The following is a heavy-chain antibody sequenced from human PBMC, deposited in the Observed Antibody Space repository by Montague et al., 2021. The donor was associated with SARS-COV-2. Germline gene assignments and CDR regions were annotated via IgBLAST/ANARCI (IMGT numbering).Heavy chain of an antibody. J-gene: IGHJ4*02. CDR3: VRDQGRSNWNYPDY. D-gene: IGHD1-20*01. CDR2: IYNSGST. CDR1: GGSISGYY. Sequence: SETLSLTCTPSGGSISGYYWSWFRQSAGKGLEWIGRIYNSGSTSYNPSLKSRVTMSVDTSKNQFSLKLSSVTAADTAVYYCVRDQGRSNWNYPDYWGQGTLVTVSS. V-gene: IGHV4-4*07.